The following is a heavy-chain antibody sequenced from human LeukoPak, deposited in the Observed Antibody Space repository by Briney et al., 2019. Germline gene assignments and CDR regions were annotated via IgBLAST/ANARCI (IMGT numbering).Heavy chain of an antibody. CDR3: ARVFLKAYCGGDCYGHYFDY. Sequence: ASVKVSCEASGYTFTGYYMHWVRQAPGQGLEWMGWINPNSGGTNYAQKFQGRVTMTRDTSISTAYMELSRLRSDDTAVYYCARVFLKAYCGGDCYGHYFDYWGQGTLVTVSS. D-gene: IGHD2-21*02. V-gene: IGHV1-2*02. J-gene: IGHJ4*02. CDR2: INPNSGGT. CDR1: GYTFTGYY.